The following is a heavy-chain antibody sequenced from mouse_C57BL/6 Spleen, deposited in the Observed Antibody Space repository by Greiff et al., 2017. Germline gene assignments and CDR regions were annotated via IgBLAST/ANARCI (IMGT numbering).Heavy chain of an antibody. CDR1: GFNIKDYY. J-gene: IGHJ2*01. V-gene: IGHV14-2*01. CDR2: IDPEDGET. D-gene: IGHD2-4*01. Sequence: VQLKESGAELVKPGASVKLSCTASGFNIKDYYMHWVKQRTEQGLEWIGRIDPEDGETKYAPKFQGKATITADTSSNTAYLQLSSLTSENTAVYSCASVIYHDYGGGFDYWGQGTTLTVSS. CDR3: ASVIYHDYGGGFDY.